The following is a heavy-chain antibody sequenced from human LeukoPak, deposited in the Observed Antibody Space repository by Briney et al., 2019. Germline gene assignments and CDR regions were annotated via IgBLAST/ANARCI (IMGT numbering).Heavy chain of an antibody. J-gene: IGHJ6*02. Sequence: PSETLSLTCTVSGGSISSSSYYWSWIRQHPGKGLEWIGYIYYSGSTYYNPSLKSRVTISVDTSKNQFSLKLSSVTAADTAVYYCAREHLWFGEDYGMDVWGQGTTVTVSS. CDR1: GGSISSSSYY. CDR3: AREHLWFGEDYGMDV. D-gene: IGHD3-10*01. CDR2: IYYSGST. V-gene: IGHV4-31*03.